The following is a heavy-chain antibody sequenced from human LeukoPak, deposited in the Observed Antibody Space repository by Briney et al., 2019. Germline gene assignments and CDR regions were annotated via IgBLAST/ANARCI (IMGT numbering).Heavy chain of an antibody. Sequence: SVKVSCKASGGTFSSYAISWVRQAPGQGLEWMGGIIPIFGTANYAQKFQGRVTITADKSTSTAYMELSSLRSEDTAVYYCARGPEVVAASYSDYWGQGTLVTVSS. CDR2: IIPIFGTA. J-gene: IGHJ4*02. CDR1: GGTFSSYA. CDR3: ARGPEVVAASYSDY. D-gene: IGHD2-15*01. V-gene: IGHV1-69*06.